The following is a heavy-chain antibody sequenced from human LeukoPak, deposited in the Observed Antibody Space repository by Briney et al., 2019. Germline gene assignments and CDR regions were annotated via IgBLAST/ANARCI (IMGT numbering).Heavy chain of an antibody. J-gene: IGHJ4*02. D-gene: IGHD5-12*01. V-gene: IGHV3-7*01. CDR3: ARWEGDIVATIGDY. Sequence: GGSLRLSCAASGFTFSNYWMSWVRQAPGEGLEWVANIKQGGSEKYYVDSVKGRFTISRDNAKNSLYLQMNSLRAGDRAIYYCARWEGDIVATIGDYWGQGTLVTVSS. CDR2: IKQGGSEK. CDR1: GFTFSNYW.